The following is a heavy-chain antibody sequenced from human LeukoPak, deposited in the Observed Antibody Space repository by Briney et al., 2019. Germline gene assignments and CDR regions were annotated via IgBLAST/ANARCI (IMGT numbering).Heavy chain of an antibody. Sequence: GVSVKVSCKASGYTFTGYYMHWVRQAPGQGLEWMGWINPNSGGTNYAQKFQGRATMTRDTSISTAYMELSRLRSDDTAVYYCARDRTRTGYSSGWYHDYWGQGTLVTVSS. CDR3: ARDRTRTGYSSGWYHDY. CDR2: INPNSGGT. D-gene: IGHD6-19*01. J-gene: IGHJ4*02. V-gene: IGHV1-2*02. CDR1: GYTFTGYY.